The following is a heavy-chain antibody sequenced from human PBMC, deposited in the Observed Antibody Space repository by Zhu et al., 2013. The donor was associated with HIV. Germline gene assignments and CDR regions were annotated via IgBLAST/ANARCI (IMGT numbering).Heavy chain of an antibody. J-gene: IGHJ5*02. CDR1: GFTFSSYA. CDR3: AKRTDYGGYNWFDP. D-gene: IGHD4-17*01. CDR2: ISDSGGST. Sequence: EVQLLESGGGLVQPGGSLRLSCAASGFTFSSYAMSWVRQAPGKGPEWVSGISDSGGSTYYADSVKGRFYISRDNSKNTVYLQMNSLRAEDTAVYYCAKRTDYGGYNWFDPWGQGTLVTVSS. V-gene: IGHV3-23*01.